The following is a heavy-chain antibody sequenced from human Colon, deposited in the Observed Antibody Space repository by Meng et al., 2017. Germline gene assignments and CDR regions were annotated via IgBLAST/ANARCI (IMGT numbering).Heavy chain of an antibody. CDR2: IHSSAGT. Sequence: LVESGGGLVQPGGSLRLSCAVSGFSVSSDFMIWVRQAPGKGLEWVSMIHSSAGTFFADSVKGRFTVSTDNSKNTLYLQMNSLRIEDTAVYHCANRFVWGLGTLVTVSS. D-gene: IGHD3-3*01. V-gene: IGHV3-66*02. J-gene: IGHJ4*02. CDR3: ANRFV. CDR1: GFSVSSDF.